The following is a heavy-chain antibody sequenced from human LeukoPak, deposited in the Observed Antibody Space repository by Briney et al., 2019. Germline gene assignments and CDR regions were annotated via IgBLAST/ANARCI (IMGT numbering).Heavy chain of an antibody. D-gene: IGHD2-21*01. J-gene: IGHJ4*02. CDR3: ASRGDDLGLYNY. CDR2: INHSGST. CDR1: GGSFSGYY. V-gene: IGHV4-34*01. Sequence: PSETLSLTCAVYGGSFSGYYWSWIRQPPGKGLEWIGEINHSGSTNYNPSLKSRVTISVDTSKNQFSLKLSSVTAADTAVYYCASRGDDLGLYNYWGQGTLVTVSS.